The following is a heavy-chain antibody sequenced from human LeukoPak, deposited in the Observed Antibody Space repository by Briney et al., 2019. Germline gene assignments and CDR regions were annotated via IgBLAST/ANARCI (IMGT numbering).Heavy chain of an antibody. Sequence: GGSLRLFCAASGLPLSSFWIHGVRHAPGKGLVCVSRINSDGSTINYADSAKGRFTISRDNAKNTLSLQMNSLRAEDTAVYYCARGFTVTDQNADYWGQGILVTVSS. V-gene: IGHV3-74*01. CDR2: INSDGSTI. J-gene: IGHJ4*02. D-gene: IGHD4-17*01. CDR1: GLPLSSFW. CDR3: ARGFTVTDQNADY.